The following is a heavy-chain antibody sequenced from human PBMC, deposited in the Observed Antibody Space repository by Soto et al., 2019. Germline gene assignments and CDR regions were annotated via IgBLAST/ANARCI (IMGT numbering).Heavy chain of an antibody. D-gene: IGHD3-3*01. CDR3: ARGPARLLRFLERLPPSRPEGRGGFQH. J-gene: IGHJ1*01. CDR1: GYTFTSCG. CDR2: ISAYNGNT. V-gene: IGHV1-18*04. Sequence: ASVKVSCKASGYTFTSCGISWVRQAPGQGLEWMGWISAYNGNTNYAQKLQGRVTMTTDTSTSTAYMELRSLRSDDTAVYYCARGPARLLRFLERLPPSRPEGRGGFQHWGQGTLVTVSS.